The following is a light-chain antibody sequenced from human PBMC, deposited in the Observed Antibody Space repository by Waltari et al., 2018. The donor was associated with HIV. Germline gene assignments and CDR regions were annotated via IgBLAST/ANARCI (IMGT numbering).Light chain of an antibody. CDR3: QQYQSYPIT. Sequence: DIQMTQSPSPLSASVGDRVTITCRASQGINNYLVWFQQKPGKAPGSLIYATSSLQSGVLSKFSGSGSGTDFTLTISSLQPEDFATYYCQQYQSYPITFGQGTRLEIE. CDR1: QGINNY. J-gene: IGKJ5*01. CDR2: ATS. V-gene: IGKV1-16*02.